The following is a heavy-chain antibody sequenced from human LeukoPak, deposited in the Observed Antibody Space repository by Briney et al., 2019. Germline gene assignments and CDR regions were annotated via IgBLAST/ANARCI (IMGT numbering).Heavy chain of an antibody. D-gene: IGHD6-13*01. V-gene: IGHV3-30*18. CDR1: GFTFSSYG. Sequence: GGSLRLSCAASGFTFSSYGMHWVRQAPGKGLEWVAVISYDGSNKYYADSVKGRFTISRDNSKNTLYLQMNSLRAEDTAVYYCAKPYSSSWYYELHDELDAFDIWGQGTMVTVSS. CDR2: ISYDGSNK. J-gene: IGHJ3*02. CDR3: AKPYSSSWYYELHDELDAFDI.